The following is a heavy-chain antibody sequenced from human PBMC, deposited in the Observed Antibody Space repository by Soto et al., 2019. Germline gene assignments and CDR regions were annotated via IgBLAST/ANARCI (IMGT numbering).Heavy chain of an antibody. Sequence: QVQLQESGPGLVKPAQTLSLTCTVSGGSIRSGDFYWGWVRQPQGQGREWIVYIYYTGSTYYNPSLKSRLTIAVDTSKNQFSLKMNSVTAAETAGYYCVRVEWKNSNFDYWGQGTLVTVSS. D-gene: IGHD3-3*01. J-gene: IGHJ4*02. V-gene: IGHV4-30-4*01. CDR1: GGSIRSGDFY. CDR2: IYYTGST. CDR3: VRVEWKNSNFDY.